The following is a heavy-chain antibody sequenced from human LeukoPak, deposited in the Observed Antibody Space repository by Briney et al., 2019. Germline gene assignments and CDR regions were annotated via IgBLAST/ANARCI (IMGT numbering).Heavy chain of an antibody. CDR3: AREVRGRCDAFDI. CDR1: GFTFSSYE. CDR2: ISSSGSTI. Sequence: PPGGSLRLSCAASGFTFSSYEMNWFRQAPGKGLEWVSYISSSGSTIYYADSVKGRFTISRENEKKSLYLQMNSLRAEDTAVYYCAREVRGRCDAFDIWGQGTMVTVSS. V-gene: IGHV3-48*03. D-gene: IGHD2-15*01. J-gene: IGHJ3*02.